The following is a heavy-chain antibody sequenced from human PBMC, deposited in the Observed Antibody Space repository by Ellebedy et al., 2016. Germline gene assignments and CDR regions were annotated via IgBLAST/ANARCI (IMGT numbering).Heavy chain of an antibody. CDR2: INHSGNT. V-gene: IGHV4-34*01. Sequence: GSLRLSCAVYGGSFSGYYWNWIRQPPGKGLEWIGEINHSGNTNYNPSLKSRVTISIDTSKHQFSLRLTSVTAADTAVYYCARDRISASGIFDHWGQGTLVTVSS. D-gene: IGHD6-13*01. J-gene: IGHJ4*02. CDR1: GGSFSGYY. CDR3: ARDRISASGIFDH.